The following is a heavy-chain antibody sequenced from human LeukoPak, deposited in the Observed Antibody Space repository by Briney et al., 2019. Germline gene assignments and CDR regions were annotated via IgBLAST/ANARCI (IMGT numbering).Heavy chain of an antibody. CDR2: IRYDGSNK. D-gene: IGHD3-9*01. V-gene: IGHV3-30*02. CDR3: AKIYDRYFDWPRPDYFDY. Sequence: PGGSLRLSCAASGFTFSSYGMHWVRQAPGKGLEWVAFIRYDGSNKYYADSVKGRFTISRDNSKNTLYLQMNSLRAEDTAVYYCAKIYDRYFDWPRPDYFDYWGQGTLVTVSS. CDR1: GFTFSSYG. J-gene: IGHJ4*02.